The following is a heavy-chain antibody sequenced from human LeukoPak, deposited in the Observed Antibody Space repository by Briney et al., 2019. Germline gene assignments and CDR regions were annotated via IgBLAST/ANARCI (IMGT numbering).Heavy chain of an antibody. V-gene: IGHV4-34*01. J-gene: IGHJ5*02. D-gene: IGHD1-26*01. CDR2: INHSGST. CDR3: ARGWAMGATGVARWFDP. CDR1: GGSFSGYY. Sequence: SETLSLTCAVYGGSFSGYYRSWIRQPPGKGLEWIGEINHSGSTNYNPSLKSRVTISVDTSKNQFSLKLSSVTAADTAVYYCARGWAMGATGVARWFDPWGQGTLVTVSS.